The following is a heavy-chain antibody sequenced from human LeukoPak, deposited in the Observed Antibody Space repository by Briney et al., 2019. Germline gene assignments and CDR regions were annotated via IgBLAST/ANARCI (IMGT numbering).Heavy chain of an antibody. CDR3: AKDNREYGDYTDDYYMDV. CDR1: GFTFTSYG. D-gene: IGHD4-17*01. J-gene: IGHJ6*03. V-gene: IGHV3-30*02. CDR2: IWYGGTNK. Sequence: GGSLRLSCAASGFTFTSYGIHWVRQAPGKGLEWVAVIWYGGTNKHYADSVKGRFTISRDSSKNMLFLQMNSLRPEDTAVYYCAKDNREYGDYTDDYYMDVWGKGTTVTVTS.